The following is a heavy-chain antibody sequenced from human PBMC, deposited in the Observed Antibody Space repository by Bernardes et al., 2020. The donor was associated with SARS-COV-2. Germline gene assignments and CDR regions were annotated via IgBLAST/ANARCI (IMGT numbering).Heavy chain of an antibody. CDR1: GFTVSSSY. CDR3: AYTIGAAASAFDI. V-gene: IGHV3-66*01. J-gene: IGHJ3*02. Sequence: WGSLRLSCAASGFTVSSSYMSWVRQAPGKGLEWVSLIYSGGSTYYADSVKGRFTISRDNSKNTLYLQMNSLRAEDTAVYYCAYTIGAAASAFDIWGQGTMVTVSS. CDR2: IYSGGST. D-gene: IGHD6-13*01.